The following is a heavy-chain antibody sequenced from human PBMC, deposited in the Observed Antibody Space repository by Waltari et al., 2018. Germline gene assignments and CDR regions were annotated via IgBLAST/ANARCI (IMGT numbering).Heavy chain of an antibody. CDR3: ARENWETDRASHSP. V-gene: IGHV1-18*04. CDR1: GFTFTNYG. Sequence: QVQLVQSGAEVKMPGASVKVSCKASGFTFTNYGFSWVRQAPGQGLEWMGWISAYNGVTDYAQNFKDRVTLTTDRYTSTVYMEVRSLRSDDTAIYYCARENWETDRASHSPWGQGT. J-gene: IGHJ5*02. CDR2: ISAYNGVT. D-gene: IGHD1-26*01.